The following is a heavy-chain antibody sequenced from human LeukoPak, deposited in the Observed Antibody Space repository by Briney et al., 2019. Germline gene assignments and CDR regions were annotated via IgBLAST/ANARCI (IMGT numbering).Heavy chain of an antibody. J-gene: IGHJ4*02. D-gene: IGHD2-21*01. CDR1: GFTVTSND. CDR2: ISGDGERT. Sequence: GGSLRLSCAASGFTVTSNDINWVRQAPGKGLEWVSSISGDGERTFYADSVKGRFAISKDNSQNTVYLQMNSLRAEDTAVYYCAFLGGDFDLFDYWGQGTLVTVSS. CDR3: AFLGGDFDLFDY. V-gene: IGHV3-23*01.